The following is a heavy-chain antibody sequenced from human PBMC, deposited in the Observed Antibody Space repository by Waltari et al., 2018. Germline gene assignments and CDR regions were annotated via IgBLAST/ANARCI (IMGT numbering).Heavy chain of an antibody. CDR1: GYSFTSYW. CDR3: ARQDGSSWSDYYGMDV. V-gene: IGHV5-51*01. J-gene: IGHJ6*02. D-gene: IGHD6-13*01. Sequence: VQLVQSGAEVKKPGSSVKISCKGSGYSFTSYWIGWVRQMPGKGLEWMGIIYPGDSDTRYSPSFQGQVTISADKSISTAYLQWSSLKASDTAMYYCARQDGSSWSDYYGMDVWGQGTTVTVSS. CDR2: IYPGDSDT.